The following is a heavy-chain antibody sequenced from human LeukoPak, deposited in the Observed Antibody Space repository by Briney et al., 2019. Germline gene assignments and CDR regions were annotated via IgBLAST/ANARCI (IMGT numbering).Heavy chain of an antibody. CDR2: ISGSGGST. CDR3: AKEGAYYDSGSYIGHYMDV. J-gene: IGHJ6*03. CDR1: GFTFSSYA. V-gene: IGHV3-23*01. Sequence: PSGGSLRLSCAASGFTFSSYAMSWVRQAPGKGLEWVSAISGSGGSTYYADSVKGRFTISRDNSKNMLYLQMNSLRAEDTAVYYCAKEGAYYDSGSYIGHYMDVWGKGTTVTVSS. D-gene: IGHD3-10*01.